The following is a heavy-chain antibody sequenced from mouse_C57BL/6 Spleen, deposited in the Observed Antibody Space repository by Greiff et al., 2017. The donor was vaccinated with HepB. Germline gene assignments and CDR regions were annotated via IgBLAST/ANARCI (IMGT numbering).Heavy chain of an antibody. V-gene: IGHV3-6*01. CDR3: ARERDYYGSSWAWFAY. Sequence: EESGPGLVKPSQSLSLTCSVTGYSITSGYYWNWIRQFPGNKLEWMGYISYDGSNNYNPSLKNRISITRDTSKNQFFLKLNSVTTEDTATYYCARERDYYGSSWAWFAYWGQGTLVTVSA. CDR2: ISYDGSN. D-gene: IGHD1-1*01. J-gene: IGHJ3*01. CDR1: GYSITSGYY.